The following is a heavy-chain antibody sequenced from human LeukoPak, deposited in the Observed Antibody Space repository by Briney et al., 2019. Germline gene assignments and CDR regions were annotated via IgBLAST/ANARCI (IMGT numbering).Heavy chain of an antibody. J-gene: IGHJ4*02. V-gene: IGHV3-33*06. D-gene: IGHD5-12*01. CDR2: IWYDGSNK. CDR1: GFTFSSYG. Sequence: GGSLRLSCAASGFTFSSYGMHWVRQAPGKGLEWVAVIWYDGSNKYYADSVKGRFTISRDNSKSTLHLQMSSLRAEDTAIYYCAKGRYSDYDDPFDYWGQGTLVIVSS. CDR3: AKGRYSDYDDPFDY.